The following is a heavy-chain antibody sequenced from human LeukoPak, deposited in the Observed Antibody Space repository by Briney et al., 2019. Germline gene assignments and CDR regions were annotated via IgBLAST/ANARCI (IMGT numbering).Heavy chain of an antibody. V-gene: IGHV1-69*13. Sequence: GASVKVSCKASVGTFSSYAISWVRQPPGQGLEWMGGIIPIFGTANYAQKFQGRVTITADESTSTAYMELSSLRSEDTAVYYCAAPYSGSYLEKYYYYMDVWGKGTTVTISS. D-gene: IGHD1-26*01. CDR1: VGTFSSYA. CDR3: AAPYSGSYLEKYYYYMDV. CDR2: IIPIFGTA. J-gene: IGHJ6*03.